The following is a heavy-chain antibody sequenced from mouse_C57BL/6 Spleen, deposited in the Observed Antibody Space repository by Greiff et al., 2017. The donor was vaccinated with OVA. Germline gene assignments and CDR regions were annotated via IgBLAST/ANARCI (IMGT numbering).Heavy chain of an antibody. CDR1: GYTFTDYY. CDR3: ARSLYGNWRAWFAY. J-gene: IGHJ3*01. Sequence: EVQLQQSGPELVKPGASVKISCKASGYTFTDYYMNWVKQSHGKSLEWIGDINPNNGGTSYNQKFKGKATLTVDKSSSTAYMELRSLTSEDSAVYYCARSLYGNWRAWFAYWGQGTLVTVSA. CDR2: INPNNGGT. D-gene: IGHD2-1*01. V-gene: IGHV1-26*01.